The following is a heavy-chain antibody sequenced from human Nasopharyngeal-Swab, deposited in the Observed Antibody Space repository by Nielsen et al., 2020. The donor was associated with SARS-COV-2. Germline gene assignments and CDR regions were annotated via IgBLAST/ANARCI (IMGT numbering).Heavy chain of an antibody. Sequence: GESLKISCAASGFSFSSYWMHWVRQAPGKGLEWVSTITGSGGTTYYADSVKGRFTISRDNSKNTLYLQMNSLKAEDTAVYYCAKPLIPGLIRTTYFDNWGQGTLVTVSS. V-gene: IGHV3-23*01. CDR3: AKPLIPGLIRTTYFDN. D-gene: IGHD3-16*01. J-gene: IGHJ4*02. CDR1: GFSFSSYW. CDR2: ITGSGGTT.